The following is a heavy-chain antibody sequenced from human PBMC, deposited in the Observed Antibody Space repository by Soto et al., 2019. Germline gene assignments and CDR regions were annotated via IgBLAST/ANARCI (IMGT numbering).Heavy chain of an antibody. CDR2: INAGNGNT. Sequence: ASVKVSCKASGYTFTSYAMHWVRQAPGQRLEWMGWINAGNGNTKYSPKFQGRVTMTRDTSVTTVYMEVSWLRSDDTAVYYCARDWCQNRGYVWGQVTLVTVSS. CDR3: ARDWCQNRGYV. J-gene: IGHJ4*02. V-gene: IGHV1-3*01. CDR1: GYTFTSYA. D-gene: IGHD5-12*01.